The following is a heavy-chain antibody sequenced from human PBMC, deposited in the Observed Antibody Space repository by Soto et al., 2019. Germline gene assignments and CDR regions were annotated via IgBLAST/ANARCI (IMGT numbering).Heavy chain of an antibody. CDR2: MRQDGSQT. D-gene: IGHD3-10*01. CDR3: ARDAYYYGSGRFDH. J-gene: IGHJ4*02. CDR1: GFSISGYS. V-gene: IGHV3-7*05. Sequence: GGSLRLSCAASGFSISGYSMSWVRQTPGKGLEYVANMRQDGSQTEYLDSVKGRFTISRDNAKNSLFLQMNNLTAGDTAIYYCARDAYYYGSGRFDHWGQGTLVTVSS.